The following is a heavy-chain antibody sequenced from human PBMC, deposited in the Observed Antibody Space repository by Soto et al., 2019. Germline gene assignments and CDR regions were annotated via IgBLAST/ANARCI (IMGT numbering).Heavy chain of an antibody. Sequence: GGSLRFSCAASGFTFSSYSMNWVRQAPGKGLEWVSSISSSSSYIYYADSVKGRFTISRDNAKNSLYLQMNSLRAEDTAVYYCARAASDDYGDYWGQGTLVTGSS. CDR1: GFTFSSYS. J-gene: IGHJ4*02. CDR2: ISSSSSYI. CDR3: ARAASDDYGDY. V-gene: IGHV3-21*01.